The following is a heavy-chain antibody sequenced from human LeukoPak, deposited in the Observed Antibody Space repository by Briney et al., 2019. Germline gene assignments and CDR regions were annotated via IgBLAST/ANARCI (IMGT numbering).Heavy chain of an antibody. CDR2: IHYSGST. Sequence: PSETLSLTCTVSGGSISSSSYYWGWIRQPPGRGLEWIGSIHYSGSTYYNPSLKSRVTISVDTSKNQFSLRLSSVTAADTAVYYCARLGVTMIEVVITTEGAFDIWGQGTMVTVSS. D-gene: IGHD3-22*01. CDR1: GGSISSSSYY. CDR3: ARLGVTMIEVVITTEGAFDI. J-gene: IGHJ3*02. V-gene: IGHV4-39*01.